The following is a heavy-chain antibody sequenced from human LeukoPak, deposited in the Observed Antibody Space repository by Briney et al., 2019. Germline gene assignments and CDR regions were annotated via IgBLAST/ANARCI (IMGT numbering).Heavy chain of an antibody. J-gene: IGHJ4*02. D-gene: IGHD3-22*01. CDR2: INWNGGST. CDR1: GFTFDDYG. CDR3: ARDLDTMTPFDY. Sequence: GGSLRLSCAASGFTFDDYGMSWARQAPGKGLEWVSGINWNGGSTGYADSVKGRFTISRDNAKNSLYLQMNSLRAEDTALYYCARDLDTMTPFDYWGQGTLVTVSS. V-gene: IGHV3-20*04.